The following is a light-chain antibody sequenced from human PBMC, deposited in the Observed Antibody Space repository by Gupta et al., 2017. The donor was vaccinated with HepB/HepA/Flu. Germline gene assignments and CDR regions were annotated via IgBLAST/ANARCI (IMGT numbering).Light chain of an antibody. V-gene: IGLV3-21*02. J-gene: IGLJ3*02. CDR1: SIGTKS. Sequence: SVLTQPPSVSVAPGQTATITCEGNSIGTKSVHWYQQKPAQAHWLLVYDDSDRPAGMPGRFSGSNAGNTATLTIRGVEDGEEADYYCQVWDSRSEGVFGGGTKVTVL. CDR3: QVWDSRSEGV. CDR2: DDS.